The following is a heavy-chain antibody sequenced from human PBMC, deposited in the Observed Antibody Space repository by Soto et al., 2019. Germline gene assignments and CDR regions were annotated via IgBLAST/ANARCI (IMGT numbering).Heavy chain of an antibody. J-gene: IGHJ5*02. D-gene: IGHD6-6*01. Sequence: SETLSLTCTVSGGSISSGDYYWSWIRQPPGKGLEWIGYIYYSGSTYYNPSLKSRVTISVDTSKNQFSLKLRSVTAADTAVYYCARVFAARPTGWFDPWGQGTLVTVSS. CDR3: ARVFAARPTGWFDP. CDR1: GGSISSGDYY. V-gene: IGHV4-30-4*01. CDR2: IYYSGST.